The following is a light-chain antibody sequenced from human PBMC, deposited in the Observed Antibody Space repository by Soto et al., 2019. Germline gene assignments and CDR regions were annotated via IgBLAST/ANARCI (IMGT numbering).Light chain of an antibody. V-gene: IGLV2-14*01. Sequence: QSALTQPASVSGSPGQSITISCAGTSSDIGAYKYVSWYQQHPGKAPTLVIYDVSNRPSGVSTRFSGSKSDNTASLTISGLQAEDEAEDYCTSVTPGDTLVFGSGTKVTVL. CDR3: TSVTPGDTLV. CDR1: SSDIGAYKY. J-gene: IGLJ1*01. CDR2: DVS.